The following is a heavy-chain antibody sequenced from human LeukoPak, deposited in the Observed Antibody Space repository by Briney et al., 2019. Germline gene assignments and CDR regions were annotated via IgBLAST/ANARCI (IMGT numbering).Heavy chain of an antibody. CDR3: VRDHDDFWSGYHGGDY. CDR2: INPNSGGT. J-gene: IGHJ4*02. CDR1: GYTFTGYY. D-gene: IGHD3-3*01. V-gene: IGHV1-2*02. Sequence: ASVKVSCKASGYTFTGYYMHWVRQAPGQGLEWMGWINPNSGGTNYAQKFQGRVTMTRDTSISTAYMELSRLRSDDTAVYYCVRDHDDFWSGYHGGDYWGQGTLVTVSS.